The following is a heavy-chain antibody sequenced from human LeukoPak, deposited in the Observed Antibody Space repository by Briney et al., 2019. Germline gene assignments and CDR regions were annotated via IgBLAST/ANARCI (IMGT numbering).Heavy chain of an antibody. D-gene: IGHD3-9*01. V-gene: IGHV1-18*01. CDR1: GYTFTSYV. CDR2: ISAYNVNT. J-gene: IGHJ6*02. CDR3: AREGSRRYYDILTGYAQGSPYGMDV. Sequence: ASVKVSCKASGYTFTSYVISWVRQAPGQGLEWMGWISAYNVNTNYAQKLQGRVTMTTETSTSTAYMELRRLRSDDTTVYYCAREGSRRYYDILTGYAQGSPYGMDVWGQGTKVTVSS.